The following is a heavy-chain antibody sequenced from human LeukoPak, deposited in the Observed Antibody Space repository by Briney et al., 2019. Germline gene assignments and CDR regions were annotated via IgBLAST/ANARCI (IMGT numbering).Heavy chain of an antibody. Sequence: PGGSLRLSCAASGFTFSSYSMNWVRQAPGEGLEWVSYISSSSSTIYYADSVKGRFTISRDNAKNSLYLQMNSLRAEDTAVYYCARYSSSPGRINWGQGTLVTVSS. CDR1: GFTFSSYS. D-gene: IGHD6-6*01. CDR2: ISSSSSTI. CDR3: ARYSSSPGRIN. J-gene: IGHJ4*02. V-gene: IGHV3-48*01.